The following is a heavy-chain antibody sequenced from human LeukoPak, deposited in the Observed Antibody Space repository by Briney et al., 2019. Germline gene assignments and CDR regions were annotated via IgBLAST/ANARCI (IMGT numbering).Heavy chain of an antibody. V-gene: IGHV4-34*01. Sequence: SETLSLTCAVYGGSFSGYYWSWIRQPPGKGLEWIGEINHSGSTNYNPSLKSRVTISVDTSKNQFSLKLSTVTAADTAVYYCARGSTLAAAGTMDYWGQGTLVTVSS. CDR1: GGSFSGYY. CDR2: INHSGST. D-gene: IGHD6-13*01. J-gene: IGHJ4*02. CDR3: ARGSTLAAAGTMDY.